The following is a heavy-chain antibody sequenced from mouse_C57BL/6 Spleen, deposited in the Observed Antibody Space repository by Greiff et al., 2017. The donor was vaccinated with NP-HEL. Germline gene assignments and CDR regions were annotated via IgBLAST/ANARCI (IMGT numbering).Heavy chain of an antibody. Sequence: QVQLQQPGAEPVRPGSSVKLSCKASGYTFTSYWMDWVKQRPGQGLEWIGNIYPSDSETHYNQKFKDKATLTVDKSSSTAYMQLSSLTSEDSAVYYCARLPYVGVGFAYWGQGTLVTVSA. CDR1: GYTFTSYW. CDR3: ARLPYVGVGFAY. J-gene: IGHJ3*01. CDR2: IYPSDSET. V-gene: IGHV1-61*01. D-gene: IGHD1-1*01.